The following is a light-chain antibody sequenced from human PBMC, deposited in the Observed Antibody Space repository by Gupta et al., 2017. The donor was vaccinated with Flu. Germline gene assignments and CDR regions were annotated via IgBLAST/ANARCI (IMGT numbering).Light chain of an antibody. J-gene: IGKJ1*01. Sequence: ETATLSCRASQSVSIAYIAWYQQTPGLAPRLLIYGASGRAAAIPDRFSGSGSGTDFTLTISRLEPEDFAVYYCQQFVSPPWTFGQGTKVEIK. CDR1: QSVSIAY. CDR2: GAS. CDR3: QQFVSPPWT. V-gene: IGKV3-20*01.